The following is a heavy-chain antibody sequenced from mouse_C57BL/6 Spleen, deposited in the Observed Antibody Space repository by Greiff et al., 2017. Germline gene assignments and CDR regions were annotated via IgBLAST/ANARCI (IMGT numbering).Heavy chain of an antibody. CDR1: GYTFTSYW. J-gene: IGHJ4*01. Sequence: VKLQQPGAELVKPGASVKLSCKASGYTFTSYWMHWVKQRPGQGLEWIGMIHPNSGSTNYNEKFKSKATLTVDKSSSTAYMQLSSLTSEDSAVYYCARSYYGNYGAMDYWGQGTSVTVSS. CDR2: IHPNSGST. D-gene: IGHD2-1*01. V-gene: IGHV1-64*01. CDR3: ARSYYGNYGAMDY.